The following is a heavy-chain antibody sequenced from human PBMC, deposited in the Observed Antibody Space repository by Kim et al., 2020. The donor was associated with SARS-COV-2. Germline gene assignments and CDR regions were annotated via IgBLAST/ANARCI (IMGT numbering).Heavy chain of an antibody. CDR1: GFTFSNAW. CDR3: TYHPRGDWFDP. D-gene: IGHD2-2*01. CDR2: IKSKTDGGTT. V-gene: IGHV3-15*01. Sequence: GGSLRLSCAASGFTFSNAWMSWVRQAPGKGLEWVGRIKSKTDGGTTDYAAPVKGRFTISRDDSKNTLYLQMNSLKTEDTAVYYCTYHPRGDWFDPWGQGTLVTVSS. J-gene: IGHJ5*02.